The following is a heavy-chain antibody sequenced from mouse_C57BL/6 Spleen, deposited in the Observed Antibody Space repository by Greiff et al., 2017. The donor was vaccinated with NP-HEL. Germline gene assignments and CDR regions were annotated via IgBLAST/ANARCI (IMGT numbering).Heavy chain of an antibody. J-gene: IGHJ1*03. V-gene: IGHV2-9-1*01. CDR3: ARNLVYYDYDWYFDV. Sequence: VMLVESGPGLVAPSQSLSITCTVSGFSLTSYAISWVRQPPGKGLEWLGVIWTGGGTNYNSALKSRLSISKDNSKSQVFLKMNSLQTDDTARYYCARNLVYYDYDWYFDVWGTGTTVTVSS. D-gene: IGHD2-4*01. CDR1: GFSLTSYA. CDR2: IWTGGGT.